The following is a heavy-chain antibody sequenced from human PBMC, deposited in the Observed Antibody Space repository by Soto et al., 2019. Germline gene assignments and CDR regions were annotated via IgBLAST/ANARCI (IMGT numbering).Heavy chain of an antibody. Sequence: GESLKISCKGSGYSFTSYWIGWVRQMPGKGLEWMGIIYPGDSDTRYSPNFQGQVTISADKSISTAYLQWSSLKASDTAMYYFARAPVGYCSSTSCYGWGSYYYYYGMDVWGQGTTVTVSS. V-gene: IGHV5-51*01. J-gene: IGHJ6*02. CDR1: GYSFTSYW. CDR2: IYPGDSDT. D-gene: IGHD2-2*01. CDR3: ARAPVGYCSSTSCYGWGSYYYYYGMDV.